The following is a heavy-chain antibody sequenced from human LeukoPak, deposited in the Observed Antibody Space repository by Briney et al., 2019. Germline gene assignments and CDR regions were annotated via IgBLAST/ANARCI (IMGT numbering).Heavy chain of an antibody. Sequence: GGSLRLSCAASGFTFSSYWMSWVCQAPGKGLEWVANIKQDGSEKYYVDSVKGRFTISRDNAKNSLYLQMNSLRAEDTAVYYCARDLLAVAFYYYYGMDVWGQGTTVTVSS. CDR3: ARDLLAVAFYYYYGMDV. D-gene: IGHD6-19*01. V-gene: IGHV3-7*01. CDR2: IKQDGSEK. J-gene: IGHJ6*02. CDR1: GFTFSSYW.